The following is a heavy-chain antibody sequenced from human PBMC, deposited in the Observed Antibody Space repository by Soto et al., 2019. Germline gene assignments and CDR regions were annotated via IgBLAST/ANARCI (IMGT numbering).Heavy chain of an antibody. CDR2: IIPILGIA. Sequence: QVQLVQSGAEVKKPGSSVKVSCKASGGTFSSYTISWVRQAPGQGLEWMGRIIPILGIANYAQKFQGRVTITXDKSTSTAYXXXXXXXXXXXXXXXXXXXXXXSSGVTFDIWGQGTMVTVSS. D-gene: IGHD6-6*01. J-gene: IGHJ3*02. CDR1: GGTFSSYT. V-gene: IGHV1-69*02. CDR3: XXXXXXSSGVTFDI.